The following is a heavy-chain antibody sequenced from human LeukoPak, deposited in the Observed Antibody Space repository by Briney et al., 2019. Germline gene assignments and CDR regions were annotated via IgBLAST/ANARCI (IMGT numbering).Heavy chain of an antibody. CDR2: IYYSGST. D-gene: IGHD3-3*01. CDR3: ARDIDSLRFLEWLSPPFDY. CDR1: GGSISSSSYY. Sequence: PSETLSLTCTVSGGSISSSSYYWGWIRQPPGKGLEWVGSIYYSGSTYYNPSLKSRVTISVDTSKNQFSLKLSSVTAADTAVYYCARDIDSLRFLEWLSPPFDYWGQGTLVTVSS. J-gene: IGHJ4*02. V-gene: IGHV4-39*07.